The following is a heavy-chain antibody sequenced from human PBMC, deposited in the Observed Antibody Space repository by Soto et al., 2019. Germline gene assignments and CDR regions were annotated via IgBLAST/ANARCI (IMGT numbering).Heavy chain of an antibody. V-gene: IGHV1-46*01. CDR1: GYTFTSYY. J-gene: IGHJ5*02. CDR2: INPSGGST. D-gene: IGHD6-19*01. Sequence: QVQLVQSGAEVKKPGASVKVSCKASGYTFTSYYMHWVRQAPGQGLEWMGTINPSGGSTSYAQKFQGRVTMTRDTSTSTVYMELSSLRSEDTAVYYCARGGRQKYSSGWEGWFDPWGQGTLVTVSS. CDR3: ARGGRQKYSSGWEGWFDP.